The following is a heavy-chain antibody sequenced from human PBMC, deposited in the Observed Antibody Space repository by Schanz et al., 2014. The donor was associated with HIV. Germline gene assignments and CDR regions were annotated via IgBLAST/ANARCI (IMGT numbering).Heavy chain of an antibody. V-gene: IGHV3-21*01. J-gene: IGHJ6*02. CDR3: NSLYLHMNSLRAEDTAVYFCAKDGNLYDSRYRGKGNYYHYYGMDV. D-gene: IGHD2-8*01. Sequence: VQLVESGGGVVQPGRSLRLSCAGSGFSFDTFGIHWVRQAPGKGLEWVSSISSSSTYIYYADSVKGRFTISRDNDTTKNHPNPWKGRLTNSRDNAKNSLYLHMNSLRAEDTAVYFCAKDGNLYDSRYRGKGNYYHYYGMDVWGQGTTVTVS. CDR2: ISSSSTYI. CDR1: GFSFDTFG.